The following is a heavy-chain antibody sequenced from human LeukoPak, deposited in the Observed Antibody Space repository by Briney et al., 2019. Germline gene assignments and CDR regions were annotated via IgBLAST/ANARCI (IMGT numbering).Heavy chain of an antibody. D-gene: IGHD1-26*01. Sequence: SETLSLTCTVSGGSISGYHWGWIRQPVGKGLEWIGRIYSSGSTTFNPSLKSRVTMSVDTSKNQFSLKLSSVTAADTAVYYCARDGSRDYFDYWGQGTLVTVSS. J-gene: IGHJ4*02. V-gene: IGHV4-4*07. CDR3: ARDGSRDYFDY. CDR2: IYSSGST. CDR1: GGSISGYH.